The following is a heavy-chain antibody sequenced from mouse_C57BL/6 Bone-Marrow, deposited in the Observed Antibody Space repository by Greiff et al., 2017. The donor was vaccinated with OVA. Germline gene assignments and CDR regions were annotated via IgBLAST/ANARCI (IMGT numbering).Heavy chain of an antibody. V-gene: IGHV14-4*01. CDR1: GFNIKDDY. Sequence: VQLKQSGAELVRPGASVKLSCTASGFNIKDDYMHWVKQRPEQGLEWIGWIDPENGDTEYASKFQGKATITADTSSNTAYLQLSSLTSEDTAVYYCTEDYYGSRKAYWGQGTLVTVSA. D-gene: IGHD1-1*01. CDR2: IDPENGDT. J-gene: IGHJ3*01. CDR3: TEDYYGSRKAY.